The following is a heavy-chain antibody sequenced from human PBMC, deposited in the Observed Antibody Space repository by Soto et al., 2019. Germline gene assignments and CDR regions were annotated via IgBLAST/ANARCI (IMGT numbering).Heavy chain of an antibody. D-gene: IGHD2-21*01. Sequence: GGSLRLSCTASGFTFGDYAMSWFRQAPGKGLEWVGFIRSKAYGGTTEYAASVKGRFTISRDDSKSIAYLQMNSLKTEDTAVYYCTRGRARLVSYYYYMDVWGKGTTVTVSS. CDR2: IRSKAYGGTT. V-gene: IGHV3-49*03. CDR3: TRGRARLVSYYYYMDV. J-gene: IGHJ6*03. CDR1: GFTFGDYA.